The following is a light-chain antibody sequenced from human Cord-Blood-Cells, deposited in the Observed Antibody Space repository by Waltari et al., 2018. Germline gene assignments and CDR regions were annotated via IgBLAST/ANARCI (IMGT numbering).Light chain of an antibody. CDR1: QGISSY. J-gene: IGKJ4*01. CDR2: AAS. CDR3: QQLNSYPLT. Sequence: IQLTQSLSSLSASVGARVTLTCRASQGISSYLAWYQQKPGKAPKLLIYAASTVQSGVPSRFSGSGSGTDFTRTISSLQPEDFATDYCQQLNSYPLTFGGGTTVEIK. V-gene: IGKV1-9*01.